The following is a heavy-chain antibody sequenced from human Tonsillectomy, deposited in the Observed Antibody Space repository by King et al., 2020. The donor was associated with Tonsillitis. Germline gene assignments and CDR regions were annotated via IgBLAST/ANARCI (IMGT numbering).Heavy chain of an antibody. CDR2: ISYDGRNK. Sequence: VQLVESGGGVVQPGRSLRLSCAASGFTFSSYAMHWVRQAPAKGLEWVAVISYDGRNKYYADSVKGRFTISRDNSKNTLYLQMNSLRAEDTAVYYCATSWAGTGSFDLWGRGTLVTVSS. V-gene: IGHV3-30*04. CDR3: ATSWAGTGSFDL. J-gene: IGHJ2*01. CDR1: GFTFSSYA. D-gene: IGHD6-19*01.